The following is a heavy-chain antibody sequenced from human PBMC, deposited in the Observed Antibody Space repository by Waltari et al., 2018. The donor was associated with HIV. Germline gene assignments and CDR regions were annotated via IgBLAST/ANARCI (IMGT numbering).Heavy chain of an antibody. Sequence: EVQLLESGGGLVQPGGSLRLSCAASGFTFSSYAMSWVRQAPGKGLEWVSAIRGSGGSTYYADSVKGRFTISRDNSKNTLYLQMNSLRAEDTAVYYCAKDRGLRGWFDPWGQGTLVTVSS. D-gene: IGHD4-17*01. CDR2: IRGSGGST. CDR3: AKDRGLRGWFDP. J-gene: IGHJ5*02. CDR1: GFTFSSYA. V-gene: IGHV3-23*01.